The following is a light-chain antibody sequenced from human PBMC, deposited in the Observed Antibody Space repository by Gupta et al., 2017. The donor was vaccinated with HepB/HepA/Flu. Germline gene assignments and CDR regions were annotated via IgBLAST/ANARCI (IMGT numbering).Light chain of an antibody. Sequence: EIVMTQSPATLSMSPGERATLSCRASQSVSRSLAWYQQKPGQAPRLLIYGASTRATGIPARFSGSGSGTEFFLTISSLQSEDFAVYYCQQDNNWPRTFGQGTKVEIK. V-gene: IGKV3-15*01. CDR2: GAS. CDR3: QQDNNWPRT. J-gene: IGKJ1*01. CDR1: QSVSRS.